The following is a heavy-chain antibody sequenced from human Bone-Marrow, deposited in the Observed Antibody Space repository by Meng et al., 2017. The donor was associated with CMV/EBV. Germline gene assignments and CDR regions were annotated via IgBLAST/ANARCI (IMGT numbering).Heavy chain of an antibody. J-gene: IGHJ4*02. Sequence: ASVKVSCKASGYTFTGYYMHWVRQAPGQGLEWMGWINPNSGGTNYAQKFQGRVTMTRDTSISTAYMELSRLRSDDTALYYCAREWDCSSTSCDDYWGQGTLVTVSS. CDR1: GYTFTGYY. D-gene: IGHD2-2*01. CDR2: INPNSGGT. CDR3: AREWDCSSTSCDDY. V-gene: IGHV1-2*02.